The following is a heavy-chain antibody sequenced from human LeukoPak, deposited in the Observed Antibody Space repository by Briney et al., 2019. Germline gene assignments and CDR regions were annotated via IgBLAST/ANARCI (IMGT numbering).Heavy chain of an antibody. CDR3: ATPRDGYNFNYFDY. CDR2: IIPIFGTA. Sequence: GASVKVSCKASGYTFTSYGISWVRQAPGQGLEWMGGIIPIFGTANYAQKFQGRVTITADESTSTAYMELSSLRSEDTAVYYCATPRDGYNFNYFDYWGQGTLVTVSS. V-gene: IGHV1-69*13. J-gene: IGHJ4*02. D-gene: IGHD5-24*01. CDR1: GYTFTSYG.